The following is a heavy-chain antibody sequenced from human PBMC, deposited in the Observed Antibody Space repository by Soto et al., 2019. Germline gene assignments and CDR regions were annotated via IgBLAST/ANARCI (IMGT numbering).Heavy chain of an antibody. CDR1: GGSISSGGYY. J-gene: IGHJ6*02. Sequence: SETLSLTCTVSGGSISSGGYYWSWIRQHPGKGLEWIGYIYYSGSTYYNPSLKSRVTISVDTSKNQFSLKLSSVTAADTAVYYCARDSTGTSYYYHGMDVWGQGTTVTVSS. CDR2: IYYSGST. V-gene: IGHV4-31*03. D-gene: IGHD1-1*01. CDR3: ARDSTGTSYYYHGMDV.